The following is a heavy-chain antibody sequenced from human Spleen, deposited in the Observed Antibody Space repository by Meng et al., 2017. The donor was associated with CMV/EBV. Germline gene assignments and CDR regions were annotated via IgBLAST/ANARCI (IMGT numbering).Heavy chain of an antibody. V-gene: IGHV1-18*01. D-gene: IGHD3-3*01. J-gene: IGHJ6*02. CDR2: IRAYNGDT. Sequence: ASVKVSCKASGYTFTSYGITWVRQAPGQGLEWMGWIRAYNGDTNYAQKFQGRVTMTTDTSTNTAYMELKSLRSDDTAVYHCARDPASKYDFWSGYVMDVWGQGTTVTVSS. CDR3: ARDPASKYDFWSGYVMDV. CDR1: GYTFTSYG.